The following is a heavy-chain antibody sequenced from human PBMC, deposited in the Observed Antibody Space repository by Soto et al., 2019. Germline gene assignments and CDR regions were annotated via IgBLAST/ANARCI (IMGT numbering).Heavy chain of an antibody. D-gene: IGHD3-9*01. CDR1: GLTFSKYG. CDR3: GKDSDFDEILTGYIDH. CDR2: ISYDGKKE. J-gene: IGHJ5*02. V-gene: IGHV3-30*18. Sequence: SLRLSCAASGLTFSKYGMHWVRQAPGKGLEWVAAISYDGKKEYYADSVKGRFTISRDNSKNTLYLQMDALRIEDTALYYCGKDSDFDEILTGYIDHWGQGTPVTVSS.